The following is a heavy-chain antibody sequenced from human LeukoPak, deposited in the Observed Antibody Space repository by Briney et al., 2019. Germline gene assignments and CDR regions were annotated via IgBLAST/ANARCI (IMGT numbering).Heavy chain of an antibody. CDR3: SRGSGWLSVY. J-gene: IGHJ4*02. Sequence: GGSLRLSCTASGFTFGDYLMSWSRQAPGKGLEWIGFISGGTTEYAASVKGRFTISRDDSTSIAYLQMNSLTTEDTAVYYCSRGSGWLSVYWGQGTLVTVSS. CDR1: GFTFGDYL. D-gene: IGHD6-19*01. CDR2: ISGGTT. V-gene: IGHV3-49*03.